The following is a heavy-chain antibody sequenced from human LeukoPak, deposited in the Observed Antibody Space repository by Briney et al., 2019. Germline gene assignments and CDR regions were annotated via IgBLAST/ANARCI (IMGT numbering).Heavy chain of an antibody. CDR2: ISASGGST. CDR3: ARALAAAGTDY. CDR1: GFTFSSYA. Sequence: GASLRLSCSASGFTFSSYAMSWVRQAPGKGLEWVSGISASGGSTDYADSVKGRFTIPRDNAKNSLYLQMNSLRAEDTAVYYCARALAAAGTDYWGQGTLVTVSS. D-gene: IGHD6-13*01. J-gene: IGHJ4*02. V-gene: IGHV3-23*01.